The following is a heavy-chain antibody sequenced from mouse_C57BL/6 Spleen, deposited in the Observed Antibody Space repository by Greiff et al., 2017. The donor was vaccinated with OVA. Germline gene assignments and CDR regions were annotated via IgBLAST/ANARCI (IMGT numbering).Heavy chain of an antibody. CDR2: ISSGSSSI. Sequence: EVQLVESGGGLVKPGGSLKLSCAASGFTFSDYGMHWVRQAPEKGLEWVAYISSGSSSIYYADTVKGRFTISRDNAKNTLFLQMTSLRSEDTAMYYCARQDGFYFDYWGQGTTLTVSS. CDR1: GFTFSDYG. D-gene: IGHD2-3*01. V-gene: IGHV5-17*01. J-gene: IGHJ2*01. CDR3: ARQDGFYFDY.